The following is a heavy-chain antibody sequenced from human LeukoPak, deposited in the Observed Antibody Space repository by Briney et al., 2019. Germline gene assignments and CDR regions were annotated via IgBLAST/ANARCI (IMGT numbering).Heavy chain of an antibody. CDR2: MNPNSGNT. V-gene: IGHV1-8*01. J-gene: IGHJ4*02. D-gene: IGHD2-21*01. CDR1: GYTFTSYD. Sequence: GASVKVSCKASGYTFTSYDINWVRQATGQGLEWMGWMNPNSGNTGYAQKFQGRVTMTRNTSISTAYMELSSLRSEDTAVYYCARLESDGGGTDYWGQGTLVTVYS. CDR3: ARLESDGGGTDY.